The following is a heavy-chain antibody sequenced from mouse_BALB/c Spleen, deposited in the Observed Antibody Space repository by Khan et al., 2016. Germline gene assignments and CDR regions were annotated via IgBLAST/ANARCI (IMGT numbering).Heavy chain of an antibody. J-gene: IGHJ2*01. CDR1: GYSITSHYS. V-gene: IGHV3-1*02. Sequence: EVQLQESGPDLVKPSQSLSLTCTVTGYSITSHYSWHWIRHFPGNKLEWMGNINYSGSTNYNPSLKSRISITRDTSKNQFFLQLNSVTTEDTATYYWATSSSGYWYYFDYWGQGTALTVSS. CDR2: INYSGST. D-gene: IGHD3-1*01. CDR3: ATSSSGYWYYFDY.